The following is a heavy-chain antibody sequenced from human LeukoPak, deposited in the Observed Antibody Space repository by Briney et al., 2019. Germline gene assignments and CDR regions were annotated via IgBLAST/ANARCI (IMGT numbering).Heavy chain of an antibody. Sequence: SETLSLTCAVYGGSFSGYYWSWIRQPPGKGLEWIGEINHSGSTNYNPSLKSRVTISVDTSKNQFSLKLSSVTAADTAVYYCARARRRDGYRSPAAFDYWGQGTLVTVSS. D-gene: IGHD5-24*01. CDR3: ARARRRDGYRSPAAFDY. CDR2: INHSGST. J-gene: IGHJ4*02. CDR1: GGSFSGYY. V-gene: IGHV4-34*01.